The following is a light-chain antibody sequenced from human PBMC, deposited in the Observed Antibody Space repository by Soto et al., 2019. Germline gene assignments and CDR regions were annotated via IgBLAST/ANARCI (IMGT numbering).Light chain of an antibody. CDR3: ASHTSSDTRV. CDR2: DVT. CDR1: SSDVGGYDY. V-gene: IGLV2-14*03. Sequence: QSALTQPASVSGSPGQSITISCTGTSSDVGGYDYVSWYQQHPGEAPKLMIFDVTDRPSGVSNRFSGSKSGNTASLTISGLQPEDEADYYCASHTSSDTRVFGTGTKLNVL. J-gene: IGLJ1*01.